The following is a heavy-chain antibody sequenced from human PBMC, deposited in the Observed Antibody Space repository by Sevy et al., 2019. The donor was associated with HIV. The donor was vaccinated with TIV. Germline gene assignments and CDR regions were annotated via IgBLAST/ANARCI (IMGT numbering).Heavy chain of an antibody. CDR2: IKQDGSEN. Sequence: GGSLRLSCAASGFTFSSYWMSWVRQAPGKGLEWVANIKQDGSENYDVDSVKGRFTISRDKAKNSLYLQMNSLRAEDTAVYYCAGGGYAKFDYWGQGTLVTVSS. D-gene: IGHD5-12*01. J-gene: IGHJ4*02. V-gene: IGHV3-7*03. CDR3: AGGGYAKFDY. CDR1: GFTFSSYW.